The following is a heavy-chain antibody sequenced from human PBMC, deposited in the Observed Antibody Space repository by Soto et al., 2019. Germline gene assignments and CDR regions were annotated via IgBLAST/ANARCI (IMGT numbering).Heavy chain of an antibody. D-gene: IGHD6-6*01. Sequence: GGSLRLSCTTSGFRFRSYAMSWVRQVPGQGLEWVSSILDSGDETHYADSVKDRFTISRDNSKNTLYLHMNSLRGEDTAVYYCARDLYNSSSMDAFDIWGQGTKVTVSS. J-gene: IGHJ3*02. CDR2: ILDSGDET. CDR3: ARDLYNSSSMDAFDI. V-gene: IGHV3-23*01. CDR1: GFRFRSYA.